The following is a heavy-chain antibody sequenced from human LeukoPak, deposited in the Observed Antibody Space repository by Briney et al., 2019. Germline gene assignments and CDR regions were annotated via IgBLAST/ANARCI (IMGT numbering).Heavy chain of an antibody. CDR2: ISGSGGST. CDR1: GFTFSRYA. CDR3: AQGRLGYSYGAFDH. V-gene: IGHV3-23*01. J-gene: IGHJ4*02. Sequence: PGGSLRLSCAASGFTFSRYAMSWVRQAPGKGLEWVSGISGSGGSTNFADSVKGRFTSSRDNSKNTLYLQMHSLRVEDTAVYYCAQGRLGYSYGAFDHWGQGTLVTVSS. D-gene: IGHD5-18*01.